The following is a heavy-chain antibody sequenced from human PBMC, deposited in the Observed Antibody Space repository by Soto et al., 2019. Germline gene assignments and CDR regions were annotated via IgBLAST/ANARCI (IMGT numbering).Heavy chain of an antibody. CDR1: GYTFINYY. V-gene: IGHV1-46*03. D-gene: IGHD3-10*01. J-gene: IGHJ6*02. CDR2: INPSGGST. Sequence: ASVKVSCKASGYTFINYYMDWVRQAPGQGLEWMGIINPSGGSTNYAQKFQGRVTMTRDTSTSTVYMELSSLRSEDTAVYYCARSMVRGLGGSGMDVWGQGTTVTVSS. CDR3: ARSMVRGLGGSGMDV.